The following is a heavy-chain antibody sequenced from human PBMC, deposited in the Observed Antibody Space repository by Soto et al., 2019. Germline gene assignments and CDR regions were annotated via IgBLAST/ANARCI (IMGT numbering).Heavy chain of an antibody. Sequence: SETLSLTCTVSGGSIRSGGYYWTWIRQHPGKGLEWIGYIYYTGSTYYNPSLKSRVTISVDTSKNQFSLKLSSVTAADTAVYYCARASLGYCSSTSCRSYWFDPWGQGTLVTVSS. CDR3: ARASLGYCSSTSCRSYWFDP. CDR2: IYYTGST. V-gene: IGHV4-31*03. CDR1: GGSIRSGGYY. J-gene: IGHJ5*02. D-gene: IGHD2-2*01.